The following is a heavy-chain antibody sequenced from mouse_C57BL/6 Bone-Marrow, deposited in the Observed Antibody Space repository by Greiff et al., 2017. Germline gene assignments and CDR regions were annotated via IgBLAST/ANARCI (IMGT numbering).Heavy chain of an antibody. CDR1: GYTFTSYG. Sequence: QVQLQQSGAELARPGASVKLSCKASGYTFTSYGISWVKQRTGQGLEWIGEIYPRSGNTYYNEKVKGKATLTADKSSSTAYMELRSLTSEDSAVYFCARASFITTVVDFDYWGQGTTLTVSS. D-gene: IGHD1-1*01. J-gene: IGHJ2*01. CDR2: IYPRSGNT. V-gene: IGHV1-81*01. CDR3: ARASFITTVVDFDY.